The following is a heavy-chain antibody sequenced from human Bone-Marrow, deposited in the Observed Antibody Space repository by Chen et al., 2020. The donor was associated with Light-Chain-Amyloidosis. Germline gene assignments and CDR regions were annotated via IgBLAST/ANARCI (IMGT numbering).Heavy chain of an antibody. Sequence: QVQLQESGPGLVKPSQTLSLTCTVSGGSINRASYYWGWIRQHPGKGLEWIGYMYYRWSTYYNPSLGSRVTISLDTSQNQFSLRLNSVTAADTAVYYCARATVVTSAIGFFDSWGQGTLVTVSS. CDR1: GGSINRASYY. V-gene: IGHV4-31*03. J-gene: IGHJ4*02. CDR2: MYYRWST. D-gene: IGHD2-2*02. CDR3: ARATVVTSAIGFFDS.